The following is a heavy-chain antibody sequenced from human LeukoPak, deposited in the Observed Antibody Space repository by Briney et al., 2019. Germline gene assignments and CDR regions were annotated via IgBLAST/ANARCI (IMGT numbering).Heavy chain of an antibody. V-gene: IGHV4-59*01. CDR3: ASSDYSSGWYVDY. CDR2: IYYSGST. J-gene: IGHJ4*02. D-gene: IGHD6-19*01. CDR1: GGSISSYY. Sequence: SETLSLTCTVSGGSISSYYWSWIRQPPGKGLEWIGYIYYSGSTNYNPSLKSRVTISVDTSKNQFSLKLSSVTAADTAVYYCASSDYSSGWYVDYWGQGTLSPSPQ.